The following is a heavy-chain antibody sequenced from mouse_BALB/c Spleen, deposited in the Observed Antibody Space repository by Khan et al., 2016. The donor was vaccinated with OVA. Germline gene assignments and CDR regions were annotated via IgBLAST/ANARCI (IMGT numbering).Heavy chain of an antibody. V-gene: IGHV1S134*01. J-gene: IGHJ2*01. CDR3: TTAYDRYYFGY. Sequence: VQLQESGAELGRPGSSVKLSCKTSGSTFTSYGIKWVKQRPGQGLEWIGYIYPGNGYTEYNQRFQGKAILTSDTSSSTAYMQLRGLTSEDSTMYCCTTAYDRYYFGYWGQGNILPVS. D-gene: IGHD2-14*01. CDR1: GSTFTSYG. CDR2: IYPGNGYT.